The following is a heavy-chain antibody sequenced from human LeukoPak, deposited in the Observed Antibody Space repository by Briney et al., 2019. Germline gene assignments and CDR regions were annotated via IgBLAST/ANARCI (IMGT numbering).Heavy chain of an antibody. V-gene: IGHV3-30*19. CDR1: GFTFSSYS. D-gene: IGHD5-18*01. CDR3: ARALGYSYGYVFDY. J-gene: IGHJ4*02. CDR2: ISYDGSNK. Sequence: TGGSLRLSCAVYGFTFSSYSMHWVRQAPGKGLEWVAVISYDGSNKYYADSVKGRFTISRDNSKNTLYLQMNSLRAEDTAVYYCARALGYSYGYVFDYWGQGTLVTVSS.